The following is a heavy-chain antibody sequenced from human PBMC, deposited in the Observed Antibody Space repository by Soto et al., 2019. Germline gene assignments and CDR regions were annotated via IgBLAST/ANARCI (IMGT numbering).Heavy chain of an antibody. CDR2: ISAYNGNT. V-gene: IGHV1-18*01. D-gene: IGHD3-10*01. J-gene: IGHJ5*02. Sequence: QVQLVQSGAEVKKPGASVKVYCKASGYTFTSYGISWVRQAPGQGLEWMGWISAYNGNTNYAQKLQGRVNMTTDTSTSPAYMELRSLRSDDTAVYYCARFGVVRRVTPWFAPWGQGTLVTVSS. CDR1: GYTFTSYG. CDR3: ARFGVVRRVTPWFAP.